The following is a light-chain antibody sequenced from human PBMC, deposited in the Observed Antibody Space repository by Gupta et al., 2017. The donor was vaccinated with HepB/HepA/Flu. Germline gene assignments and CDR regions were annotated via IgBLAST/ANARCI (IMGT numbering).Light chain of an antibody. CDR2: AAS. Sequence: AIRMTQSPSSFSASTGDRVTITCRASQGISSYLAWYQQKPGKAPKLLIYAASTLQSGVPSRFSGSGSGKDFTLTSSCLQSEDFANYYCQQYYSYTTFGQGTRLEIK. J-gene: IGKJ5*01. V-gene: IGKV1-8*01. CDR3: QQYYSYTT. CDR1: QGISSY.